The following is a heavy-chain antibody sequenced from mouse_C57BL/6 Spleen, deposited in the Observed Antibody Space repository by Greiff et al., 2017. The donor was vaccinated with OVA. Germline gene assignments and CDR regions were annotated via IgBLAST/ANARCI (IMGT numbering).Heavy chain of an antibody. CDR3: ARGAVTTVPYWYFDV. Sequence: DVQLVESGPGLVKPSQSLSLTCSVTGYSITSGYYWNWLRQFPGNKLEWMGYISYDGSNNYNPSLKNRISITRDTSKNQFFLKLNSVTTEDAATYYCARGAVTTVPYWYFDVWGTGTTVTVSS. J-gene: IGHJ1*03. CDR2: ISYDGSN. CDR1: GYSITSGYY. V-gene: IGHV3-6*01. D-gene: IGHD1-1*01.